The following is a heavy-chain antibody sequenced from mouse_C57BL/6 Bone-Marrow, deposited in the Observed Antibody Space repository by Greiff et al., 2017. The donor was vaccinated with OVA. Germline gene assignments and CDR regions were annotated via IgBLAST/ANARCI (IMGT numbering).Heavy chain of an antibody. J-gene: IGHJ2*01. CDR1: GYTFTSYW. D-gene: IGHD2-3*01. CDR2: IDPSDSET. V-gene: IGHV1-52*01. CDR3: ARLGGYYVGY. Sequence: QVHVKQPGAELVRPGSSVKLSCKASGYTFTSYWMHWVKQRPIQGLEWIGNIDPSDSETHYNQKFKDKATLTVDKSSSTAYMQLSSLTSEDSAVYYCARLGGYYVGYWGQGTTLTVSS.